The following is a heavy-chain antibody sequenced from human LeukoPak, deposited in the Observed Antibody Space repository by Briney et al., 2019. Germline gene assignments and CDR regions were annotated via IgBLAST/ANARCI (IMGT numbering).Heavy chain of an antibody. Sequence: ASVKVSCKVSGYTPTELSMHWVRQAPGKGLEWMGGFDPEDGETIYAQKFQGRVTMTEDTSTDTAYMELSSLRSEDTAVYYCATGGPAAMYYFDYWGQGTLVTVSS. CDR3: ATGGPAAMYYFDY. V-gene: IGHV1-24*01. CDR2: FDPEDGET. CDR1: GYTPTELS. D-gene: IGHD2-2*01. J-gene: IGHJ4*02.